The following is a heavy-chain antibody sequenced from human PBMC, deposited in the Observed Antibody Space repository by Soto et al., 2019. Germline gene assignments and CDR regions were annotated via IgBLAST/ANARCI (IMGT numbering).Heavy chain of an antibody. J-gene: IGHJ4*02. Sequence: SVKVSCKASGGAFSSYAISWVRQAPGQGLEWMGGIIPIFGTANYAQKFQGRVTITADESTSTAYMELSSLRSEDTAVYYCARDKSGGSPLFDYWGQGTLVTV. CDR3: ARDKSGGSPLFDY. V-gene: IGHV1-69*13. D-gene: IGHD2-15*01. CDR2: IIPIFGTA. CDR1: GGAFSSYA.